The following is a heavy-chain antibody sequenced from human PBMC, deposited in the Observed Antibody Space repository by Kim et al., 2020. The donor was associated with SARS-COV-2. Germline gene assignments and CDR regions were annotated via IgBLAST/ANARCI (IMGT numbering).Heavy chain of an antibody. J-gene: IGHJ4*02. CDR2: IYTSGST. CDR3: AKTGEFDY. V-gene: IGHV4-61*02. D-gene: IGHD7-27*01. Sequence: SETLSLTCTVSGGSVSSGNYHWSWIRQPAGKGLEWIGRIYTSGSTNYNPSLKSRVTISLDTSKNQFSLNLTSVTAADTAMDCCAKTGEFDYWGQGTLVTVSS. CDR1: GGSVSSGNYH.